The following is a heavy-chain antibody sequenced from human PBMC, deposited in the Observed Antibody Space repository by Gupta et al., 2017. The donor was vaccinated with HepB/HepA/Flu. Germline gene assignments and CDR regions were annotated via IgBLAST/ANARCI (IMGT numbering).Heavy chain of an antibody. V-gene: IGHV3-7*01. CDR1: GFTLNNYW. D-gene: IGHD2-8*01. Sequence: EVQLVESGGGLVQPGGSLRLSCTAPGFTLNNYWMSWVRQAPGKGLEWVANIKRDQSDKSYVDSVKGRFTISRDNARNSLYLQMNSLRAEDTAVYFCARNNNDMDVWGQGTTVTVSS. CDR2: IKRDQSDK. J-gene: IGHJ6*02. CDR3: ARNNNDMDV.